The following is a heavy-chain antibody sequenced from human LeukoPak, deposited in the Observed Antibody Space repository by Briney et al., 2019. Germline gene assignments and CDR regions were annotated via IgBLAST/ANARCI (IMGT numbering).Heavy chain of an antibody. CDR1: GFTFSSYA. CDR2: ISGSGGST. Sequence: PGGSLRLSCAASGFTFSSYAMSWVRQAPGKGLEWVSAISGSGGSTYYADSVKGRFTISRDNSKNTLYLQMNSLRAEDTAVYYCARDPHYDYVWGSPNLRFFDYWGQGTLVTVSS. CDR3: ARDPHYDYVWGSPNLRFFDY. V-gene: IGHV3-23*01. J-gene: IGHJ4*02. D-gene: IGHD3-16*01.